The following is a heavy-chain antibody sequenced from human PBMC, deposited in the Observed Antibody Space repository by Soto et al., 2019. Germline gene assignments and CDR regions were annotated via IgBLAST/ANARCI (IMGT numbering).Heavy chain of an antibody. V-gene: IGHV3-33*01. CDR1: GFTFSSYG. CDR3: ALDRLSLGLL. Sequence: QVQLVESGGGVVQPGRSLRLSCAASGFTFSSYGMHWVRQAPGKGLEWVAVIWYDGSNKYYADSVKCRFTISRDNSKTTVYLQMSSLRAADTAVYYCALDRLSLGLLWGQGTLVTVAS. D-gene: IGHD1-26*01. CDR2: IWYDGSNK. J-gene: IGHJ4*02.